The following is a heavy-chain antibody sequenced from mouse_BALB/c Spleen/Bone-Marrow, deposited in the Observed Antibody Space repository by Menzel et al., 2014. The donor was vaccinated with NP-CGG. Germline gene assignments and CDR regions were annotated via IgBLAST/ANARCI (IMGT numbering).Heavy chain of an antibody. V-gene: IGHV14-3*02. D-gene: IGHD1-1*01. CDR1: GFNIKDTY. J-gene: IGHJ2*01. CDR3: ASYYYGHYFDY. CDR2: IDPANGNT. Sequence: EVQLVESGAELVKPGASVKLSCTASGFNIKDTYMHWVKQRPEQGLEWIGRIDPANGNTKYDPKFQGKATMTADTSSNTAYLQLSSLTSEDTAVYYCASYYYGHYFDYWGQGTTLTVSS.